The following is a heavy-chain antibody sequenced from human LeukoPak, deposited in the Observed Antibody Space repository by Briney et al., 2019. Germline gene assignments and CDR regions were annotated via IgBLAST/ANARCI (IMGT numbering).Heavy chain of an antibody. CDR3: ARDRPIAAAGYYFDY. Sequence: ASVKVSCKASGGTFSSYAISWVRQAPGQGLEWMGWISAYNGNTNYAQKLQGRVTMTTDTSTSTAYMELSSLRSEDTAVYYCARDRPIAAAGYYFDYWGQGTLVTVSS. V-gene: IGHV1-18*01. J-gene: IGHJ4*02. CDR1: GGTFSSYA. CDR2: ISAYNGNT. D-gene: IGHD6-13*01.